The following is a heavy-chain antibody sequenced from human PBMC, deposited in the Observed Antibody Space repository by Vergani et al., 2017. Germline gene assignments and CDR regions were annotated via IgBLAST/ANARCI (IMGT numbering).Heavy chain of an antibody. CDR3: AKGGQLGSRDYYYGMDV. J-gene: IGHJ6*02. Sequence: EVQLVESGGGVVQPGGSLRLSCAASGFTFDAYAMHWVRQAPGKGLEWVSLISGDGGSTYYADSVKGRFTISRDNRKNSLYLQMNSLRTEDTALYYGAKGGQLGSRDYYYGMDVWGQGTTVTVSS. CDR1: GFTFDAYA. D-gene: IGHD5-18*01. V-gene: IGHV3-43*02. CDR2: ISGDGGST.